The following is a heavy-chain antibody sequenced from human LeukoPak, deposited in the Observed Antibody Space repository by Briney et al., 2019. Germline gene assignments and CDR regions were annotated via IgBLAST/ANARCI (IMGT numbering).Heavy chain of an antibody. J-gene: IGHJ4*02. CDR1: GGSISSGSYY. Sequence: SETLSLTCTVSGGSISSGSYYWSWIRQPAGKGLEWIGRIYTSGSTNYNPSLKSRVTISVDTSKNQFSLKLSSVTAADTAVYYCARDPPHYYDSSGYPYWGQGTLVTVSS. D-gene: IGHD3-22*01. V-gene: IGHV4-61*02. CDR3: ARDPPHYYDSSGYPY. CDR2: IYTSGST.